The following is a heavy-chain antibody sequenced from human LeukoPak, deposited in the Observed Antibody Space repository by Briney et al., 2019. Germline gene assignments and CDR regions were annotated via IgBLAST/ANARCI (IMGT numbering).Heavy chain of an antibody. D-gene: IGHD2-15*01. Sequence: GGSLRLSCAASGFTFSTYGMHWVRQAPGKGLEWVAVISYDGSDKYYADSVKGRFTISRDNSKDTLYLQMTYLRPEDTAVYYCARDPSFVGLAVAADHWGQGTLVTVSS. V-gene: IGHV3-30*03. CDR2: ISYDGSDK. CDR1: GFTFSTYG. CDR3: ARDPSFVGLAVAADH. J-gene: IGHJ4*02.